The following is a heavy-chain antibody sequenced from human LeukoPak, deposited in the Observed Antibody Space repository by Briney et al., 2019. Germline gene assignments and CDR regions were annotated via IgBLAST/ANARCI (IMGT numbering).Heavy chain of an antibody. CDR3: AKDQDCSATNCYRPLDH. J-gene: IGHJ4*02. Sequence: PGGSLRLSCSASGFAFSTYAMHWVRQAPGKGLEYVSIISNDGGGTYYADSVKDRFTISRDNSKNTLYLQMSSLRAEDTAIYYCAKDQDCSATNCYRPLDHWGQGTLVTVSS. CDR1: GFAFSTYA. D-gene: IGHD2-2*01. CDR2: ISNDGGGT. V-gene: IGHV3-64D*06.